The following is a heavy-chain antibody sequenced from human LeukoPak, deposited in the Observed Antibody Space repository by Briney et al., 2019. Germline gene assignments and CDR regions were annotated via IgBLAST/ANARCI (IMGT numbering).Heavy chain of an antibody. CDR2: IYPSGNT. D-gene: IGHD2-2*01. V-gene: IGHV4-61*02. J-gene: IGHJ4*02. Sequence: SQTLSLTCTVSGASISSDGYYWSWIRQSAGRELEWIGRIYPSGNTNYSPSLKHRVTISIDTSKSQFSLKLTSVTAADTAVYYCARGGRGIVPTADFDYWGQGTLVTVSS. CDR1: GASISSDGYY. CDR3: ARGGRGIVPTADFDY.